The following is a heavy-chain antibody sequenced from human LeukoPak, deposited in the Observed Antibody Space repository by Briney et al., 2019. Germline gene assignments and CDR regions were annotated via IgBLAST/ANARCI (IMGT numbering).Heavy chain of an antibody. J-gene: IGHJ6*03. D-gene: IGHD3-10*01. V-gene: IGHV3-73*01. CDR3: TRYYISIVRGVHYFMDV. CDR1: GFTFSGSA. Sequence: GGSLRLSCAASGFTFSGSAMHWVRQASGKGLEWVGRIRSKVNTHATAYAASVKGRFTISRDDSKNTAYLQMNSLKTEDTAVYYCTRYYISIVRGVHYFMDVWGKGTTVTVSS. CDR2: IRSKVNTHAT.